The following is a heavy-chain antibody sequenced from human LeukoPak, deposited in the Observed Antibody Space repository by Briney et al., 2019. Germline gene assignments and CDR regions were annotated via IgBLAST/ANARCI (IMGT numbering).Heavy chain of an antibody. Sequence: SETLSLTCTVSGGSISSYYWSWIRQPPGKGLEYIGYIYYSGSTYYNPSLKSRVAISLDTSKNQFSLRLSSVTAADTAVYYCARAHGGGYWFDPWGQGTLVTVSS. CDR3: ARAHGGGYWFDP. J-gene: IGHJ5*02. CDR2: IYYSGST. CDR1: GGSISSYY. V-gene: IGHV4-59*01. D-gene: IGHD4-23*01.